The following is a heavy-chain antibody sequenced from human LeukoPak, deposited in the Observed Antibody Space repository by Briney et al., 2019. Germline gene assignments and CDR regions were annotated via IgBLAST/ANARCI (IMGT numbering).Heavy chain of an antibody. CDR3: ARWYSSGWAFDY. D-gene: IGHD6-19*01. J-gene: IGHJ4*02. Sequence: SETLSRTCTVSGGTISSYYWNWIRQPPGKGLEWIGYIHSSGSTKYNPSLKSRVTISVDTSKNQFSLKLSSVTAADRAVYYCARWYSSGWAFDYWGQGTLVTVSS. CDR1: GGTISSYY. V-gene: IGHV4-59*08. CDR2: IHSSGST.